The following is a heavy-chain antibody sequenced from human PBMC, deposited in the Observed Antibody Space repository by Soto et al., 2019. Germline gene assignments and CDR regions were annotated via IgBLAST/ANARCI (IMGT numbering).Heavy chain of an antibody. V-gene: IGHV4-34*01. Sequence: LSLTCAVYGGSFSGYYWSWIRQPPGKGLEWIGEINHSGSTNYNPSLKSRVTISVDTSKNQFSLKLSSVTAADTAVYYCAGRLSSSSTSNWFDPWGQGTLVTVSS. CDR3: AGRLSSSSTSNWFDP. D-gene: IGHD6-13*01. CDR1: GGSFSGYY. J-gene: IGHJ5*02. CDR2: INHSGST.